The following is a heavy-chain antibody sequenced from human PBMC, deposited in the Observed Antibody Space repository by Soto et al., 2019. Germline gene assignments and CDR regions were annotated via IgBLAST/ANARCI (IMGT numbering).Heavy chain of an antibody. J-gene: IGHJ4*02. Sequence: EVQLVESGGGLVKPGGSLRLSCAASGFTFSNAWMNWVRQSPGKGLEWVGRNKSKTDGGTTDYAAPVKGRFAISREDSKNTLDLQMNSMKTEDTAVDYCTKEEGWATPFAYWGQGTLVTVSS. CDR2: NKSKTDGGTT. V-gene: IGHV3-15*07. CDR3: TKEEGWATPFAY. CDR1: GFTFSNAW. D-gene: IGHD2-15*01.